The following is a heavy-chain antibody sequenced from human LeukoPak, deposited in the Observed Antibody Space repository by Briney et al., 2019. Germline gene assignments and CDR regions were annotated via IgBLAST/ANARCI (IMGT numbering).Heavy chain of an antibody. V-gene: IGHV3-30*04. D-gene: IGHD3-22*01. CDR2: ISYDGSNK. CDR3: AKSISITMIVVVIGAFDI. J-gene: IGHJ3*02. Sequence: PGGSLRLSCAASGITFSSYAMHWVRQAPGKGLEWVAVISYDGSNKYYADSVKGRFTISRDNSKNTLYLQMNSLRAEDTAVYYCAKSISITMIVVVIGAFDIWGQGTMVTVSS. CDR1: GITFSSYA.